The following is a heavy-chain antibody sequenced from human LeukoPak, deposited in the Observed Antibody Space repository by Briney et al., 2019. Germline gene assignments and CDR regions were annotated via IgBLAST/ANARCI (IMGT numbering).Heavy chain of an antibody. CDR1: GFTFSSYW. V-gene: IGHV3-74*01. J-gene: IGHJ4*02. CDR3: AKVYVWNEYYFDY. D-gene: IGHD1-1*01. CDR2: INSDGSST. Sequence: PGGSLRLSCAASGFTFSSYWMHWVRQAPGKGLVWVSRINSDGSSTSYADSVKGRFTISRDNSKNTLYLQMNSLRAEDTAVYYCAKVYVWNEYYFDYWGQGTLVTVSS.